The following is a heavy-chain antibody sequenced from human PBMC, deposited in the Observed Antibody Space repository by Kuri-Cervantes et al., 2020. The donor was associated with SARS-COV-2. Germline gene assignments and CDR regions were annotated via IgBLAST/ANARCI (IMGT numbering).Heavy chain of an antibody. CDR3: AREYSTSFGAFDI. V-gene: IGHV4-34*01. CDR1: GGSFSDYY. J-gene: IGHJ3*02. Sequence: ESLKISCAVYGGSFSDYYWSWIRQPPGKGLEWIGEINHSGSTNYNPSLKSRVTISIDTSKNQFSLKLSSVTAADTAVYYCAREYSTSFGAFDIWGQGTLVTVSS. CDR2: INHSGST. D-gene: IGHD6-6*01.